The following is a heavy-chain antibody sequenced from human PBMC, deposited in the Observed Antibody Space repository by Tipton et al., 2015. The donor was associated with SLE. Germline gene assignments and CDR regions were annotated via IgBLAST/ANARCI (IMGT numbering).Heavy chain of an antibody. J-gene: IGHJ2*01. CDR3: ARDTLCGGECYGL. Sequence: TLSLTCSVSGASISSYYWSWIRQSPGKGLEWIGYLYYTGRTHYNPSLNSRVTMSLATSKNQFSLRLNSVTAADTAVYFCARDTLCGGECYGLWGRGTLVTVSS. CDR1: GASISSYY. CDR2: LYYTGRT. D-gene: IGHD2-21*01. V-gene: IGHV4-59*01.